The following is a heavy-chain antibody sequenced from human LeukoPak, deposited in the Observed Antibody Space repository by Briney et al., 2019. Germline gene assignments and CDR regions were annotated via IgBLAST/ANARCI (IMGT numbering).Heavy chain of an antibody. CDR2: ITNSNSTI. Sequence: GGSLRLSCAASGFTFSSYAMSWVRQAPGKGLEWVAHITNSNSTIYYADSVKGRFTISRDNAKNSLYLQMNSLRAEDTAVYYCAREYCGGDCYSQYFQHWGQGTLVTVSS. CDR1: GFTFSSYA. CDR3: AREYCGGDCYSQYFQH. V-gene: IGHV3-48*01. J-gene: IGHJ1*01. D-gene: IGHD2-21*01.